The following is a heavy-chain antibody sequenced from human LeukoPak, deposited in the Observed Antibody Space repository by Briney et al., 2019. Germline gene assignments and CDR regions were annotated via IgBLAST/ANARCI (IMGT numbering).Heavy chain of an antibody. J-gene: IGHJ3*02. V-gene: IGHV3-48*04. CDR2: ISSSSSTI. Sequence: PGGSLRLSCAASGFTFSSYSMNWVRQAPGKGLEWVSYISSSSSTIYYADSVKGRFTISRDNAKNSLYLQMNSLRAEDTAVYYCASALGSRAPFDIWGQGTMVTVSS. D-gene: IGHD6-13*01. CDR1: GFTFSSYS. CDR3: ASALGSRAPFDI.